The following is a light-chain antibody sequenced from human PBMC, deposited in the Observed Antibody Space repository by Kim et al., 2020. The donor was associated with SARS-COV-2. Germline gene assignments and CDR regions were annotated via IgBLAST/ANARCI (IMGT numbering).Light chain of an antibody. J-gene: IGKJ3*01. CDR2: GAS. CDR1: QSVSSNY. V-gene: IGKV3-20*01. Sequence: APGESATLACRASQSVSSNYLAWFQQKPGQAPRLLIYGASDRATGIPDRFSGSGSGTDFTLTISRLEPEDFAVYYCQQYGSSPFTFGPGTKVDIK. CDR3: QQYGSSPFT.